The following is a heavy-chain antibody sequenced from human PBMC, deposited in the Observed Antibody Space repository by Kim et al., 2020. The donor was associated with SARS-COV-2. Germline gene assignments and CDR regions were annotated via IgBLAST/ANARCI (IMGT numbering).Heavy chain of an antibody. CDR1: GFTFGLYG. CDR2: VSFDGNNE. CDR3: ARDGGSGFYGDY. D-gene: IGHD3-22*01. Sequence: GGSLRLSCAASGFTFGLYGIHWVRQAPGKGLEWVAFVSFDGNNEYYADSVKGRFTLSRDNSKNTLYLQMNSRKVEDTAVYYCARDGGSGFYGDYWGQGTLVTVSS. J-gene: IGHJ4*02. V-gene: IGHV3-33*05.